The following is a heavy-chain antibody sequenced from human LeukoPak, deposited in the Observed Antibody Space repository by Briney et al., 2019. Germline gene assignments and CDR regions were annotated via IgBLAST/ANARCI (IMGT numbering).Heavy chain of an antibody. Sequence: GGSLRLSCAASGFTFSSYWMHWVRQAPGKGLEWVAIIYTGGFTYYGDSVKGRFTISRDTSKNTLYLHMNNLRAEGTAVYFCAKDTDLDCWGQGTEVTVSS. CDR2: IYTGGFT. V-gene: IGHV3-53*01. CDR1: GFTFSSYW. J-gene: IGHJ4*02. CDR3: AKDTDLDC. D-gene: IGHD4-11*01.